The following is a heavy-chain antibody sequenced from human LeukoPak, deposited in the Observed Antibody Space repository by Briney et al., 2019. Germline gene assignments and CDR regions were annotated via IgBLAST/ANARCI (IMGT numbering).Heavy chain of an antibody. CDR3: ARGGVYFDH. Sequence: PSETLSLTCTVSGDSVSSWSWIRQPPGKGLEWIGYIYYSGSSNYNPSLKSRVIISVDRSKNQFSLKLDSVTAADTAVYYWARGGVYFDHWGQGTLVTVSS. D-gene: IGHD3-16*01. CDR1: GDSVSS. J-gene: IGHJ4*02. V-gene: IGHV4-59*02. CDR2: IYYSGSS.